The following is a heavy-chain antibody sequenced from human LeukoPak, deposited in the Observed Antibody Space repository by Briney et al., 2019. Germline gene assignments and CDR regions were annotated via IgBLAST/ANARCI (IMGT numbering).Heavy chain of an antibody. CDR1: GGSFSGYY. J-gene: IGHJ1*01. CDR3: ATSLLYYYGSGSYPLEYFQH. D-gene: IGHD3-10*01. Sequence: SETLSLTCAVSGGSFSGYYWSWIRQPPGKGLEWIGEINHSGSTNYNPSLKSRVTISVDTSKNQFSLKLSSVTAADTAVYYCATSLLYYYGSGSYPLEYFQHWGQGTLVTVSS. CDR2: INHSGST. V-gene: IGHV4-34*01.